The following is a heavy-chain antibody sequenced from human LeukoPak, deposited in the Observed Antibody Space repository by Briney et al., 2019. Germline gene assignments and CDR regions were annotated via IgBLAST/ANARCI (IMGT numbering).Heavy chain of an antibody. V-gene: IGHV3-7*03. CDR3: ARRALRYCSSTSCPAQYYGVDV. D-gene: IGHD2-2*01. CDR1: GFIFSSYW. J-gene: IGHJ6*04. Sequence: PGGSLRLSCAASGFIFSSYWMSWVRQAPGKGLEWVANIKEDGSEKYYVDSVKGRFTISRDNAKNSQYLQTNSLRAEDTAVYYCARRALRYCSSTSCPAQYYGVDVWGKGTTVTVSS. CDR2: IKEDGSEK.